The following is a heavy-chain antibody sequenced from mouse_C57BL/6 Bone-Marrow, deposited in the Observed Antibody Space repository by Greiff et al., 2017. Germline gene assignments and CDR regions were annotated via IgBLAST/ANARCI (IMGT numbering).Heavy chain of an antibody. J-gene: IGHJ4*01. CDR3: AIETGTTYYYAMDY. V-gene: IGHV1-50*01. CDR2: IDPSDSYT. D-gene: IGHD4-1*01. CDR1: GYTFTSYW. Sequence: VQLQQPGAELVKPGASVKLSCKASGYTFTSYWMQWVKQRPGQGLEWIGEIDPSDSYTNYNQKFKGKATLTVDTSSSTAYMQLSSLTSEDSAVYYCAIETGTTYYYAMDYWGQGTSVTVSS.